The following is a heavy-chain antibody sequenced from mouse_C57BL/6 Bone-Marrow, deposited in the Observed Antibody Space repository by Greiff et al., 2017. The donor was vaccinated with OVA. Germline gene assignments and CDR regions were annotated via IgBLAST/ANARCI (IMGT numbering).Heavy chain of an antibody. D-gene: IGHD1-1*01. J-gene: IGHJ3*01. CDR1: GYTFTCYW. CDR2: IHPNSGST. CDR3: ASSGCYGSSWGFAY. Sequence: QVQLQQPGAELVKPGASVKLSCKASGYTFTCYWMHWVKQRPGQGLEWIGMIHPNSGSTNYNEKFKSKATLTVDKSSSTAYMQLSSLTSEDSAVYYCASSGCYGSSWGFAYWGQGTLVTVSA. V-gene: IGHV1-64*01.